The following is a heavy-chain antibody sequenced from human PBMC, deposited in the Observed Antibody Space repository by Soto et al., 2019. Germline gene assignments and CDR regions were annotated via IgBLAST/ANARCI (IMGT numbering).Heavy chain of an antibody. J-gene: IGHJ6*02. CDR1: GFILSDYS. V-gene: IGHV3-48*02. Sequence: GGSLRLSCTPAGFILSDYSMNQDRKAPGKGLEWISYITTTSSTMYYADSVRGRFTISRDNAKNSLYLQMNSLRDEDTAVYYCTRDSSGRQYYGMDVWGQGTTVTVSS. CDR3: TRDSSGRQYYGMDV. CDR2: ITTTSSTM. D-gene: IGHD3-22*01.